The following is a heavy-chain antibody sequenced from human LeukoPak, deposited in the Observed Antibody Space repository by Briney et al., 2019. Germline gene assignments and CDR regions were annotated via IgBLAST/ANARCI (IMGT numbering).Heavy chain of an antibody. CDR2: FDPEDGET. D-gene: IGHD3-22*01. CDR3: ATGGDSSGYLLTQWSDP. V-gene: IGHV1-24*01. Sequence: GASVKVSCKVSGYTLTELSMHWVRQAPGKGLEWMGGFDPEDGETIYAQKFQGRVTMTEDTSTDTAYMELSSLRSEDTAVYYCATGGDSSGYLLTQWSDPWGQGTLVTVSS. CDR1: GYTLTELS. J-gene: IGHJ5*02.